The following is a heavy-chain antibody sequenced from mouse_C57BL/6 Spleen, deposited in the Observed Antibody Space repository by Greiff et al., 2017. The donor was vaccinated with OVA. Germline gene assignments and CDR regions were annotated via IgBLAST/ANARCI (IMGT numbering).Heavy chain of an antibody. CDR1: GFTFSSYG. CDR3: ARHENDPAWFAY. V-gene: IGHV5-6*01. J-gene: IGHJ3*01. Sequence: EVKLVESGGDLVKPGGSLKLSCAASGFTFSSYGMSWVRQTPDKRLEWVATISSGGSYTYYPDSVKGRFTLSRDNAKNTLYLQMSSLKSEDTAMYYCARHENDPAWFAYWGQGTLVTVSA. CDR2: ISSGGSYT. D-gene: IGHD2-3*01.